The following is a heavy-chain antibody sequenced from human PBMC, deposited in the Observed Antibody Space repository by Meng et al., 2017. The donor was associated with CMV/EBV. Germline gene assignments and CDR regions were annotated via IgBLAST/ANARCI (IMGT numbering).Heavy chain of an antibody. CDR1: GYTFTGYY. Sequence: HVQVWRLGAEVKKPGAVGKVSCKASGYTFTGYYMHWVRQAPGKGLEWMGWINPNSGGTNYAQKFQGRVTMTRDTSISTAYMELSRLRSDDTAVYYCATYIGNYINWYFDLWGRGTLVTVSS. D-gene: IGHD1-7*01. V-gene: IGHV1-2*02. CDR2: INPNSGGT. J-gene: IGHJ2*01. CDR3: ATYIGNYINWYFDL.